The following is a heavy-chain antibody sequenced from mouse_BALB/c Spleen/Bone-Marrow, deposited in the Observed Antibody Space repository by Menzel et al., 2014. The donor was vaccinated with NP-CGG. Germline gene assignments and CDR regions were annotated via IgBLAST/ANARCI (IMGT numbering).Heavy chain of an antibody. CDR1: GFTFSDFY. Sequence: EVNVVESGGGLVQPGGSLSLSCATSGFTFSDFYMEWVRQPPGKRLEWIAASRNKANDYTREYSASVKGRFIVSRDASQSILYLQMNALRAEDTAIYYCARDPRWLLAMDYWGRGTSVTGSS. CDR3: ARDPRWLLAMDY. D-gene: IGHD2-3*01. CDR2: SRNKANDYTR. J-gene: IGHJ4*01. V-gene: IGHV7-1*02.